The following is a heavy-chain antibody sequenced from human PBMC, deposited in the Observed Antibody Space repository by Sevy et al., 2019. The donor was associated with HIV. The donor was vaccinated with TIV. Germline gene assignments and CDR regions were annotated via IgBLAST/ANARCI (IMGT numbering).Heavy chain of an antibody. CDR2: IKPTSGGT. D-gene: IGHD5-18*01. J-gene: IGHJ6*02. CDR3: ARGAPRRAYSYANYYYYGMDV. Sequence: ASVKVSCKASGYTFTGYYMHWVRQATGQGLEWMGRIKPTSGGTNYAQKFQDRVTMTRDTSMSTAYMELSRLRSDDTAVYYCARGAPRRAYSYANYYYYGMDVWGQGTTVTVSS. CDR1: GYTFTGYY. V-gene: IGHV1-2*06.